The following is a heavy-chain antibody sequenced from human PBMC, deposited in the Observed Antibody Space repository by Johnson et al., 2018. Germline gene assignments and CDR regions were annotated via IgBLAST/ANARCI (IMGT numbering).Heavy chain of an antibody. CDR1: KFSFSSYG. CDR2: ISHDGSNT. J-gene: IGHJ6*02. D-gene: IGHD2-2*01. Sequence: QVQLVQSGGGVVQPRRSLRLSCAASKFSFSSYGMHWVRQAPGKGLEWVAVISHDGSNTYYADAVKGRFHISRDNSKNTLYLKMNSLRAEDTAVYYCAVFRYCSSSSCYYYGINVWGQGTTVTVSS. CDR3: AVFRYCSSSSCYYYGINV. V-gene: IGHV3-30*03.